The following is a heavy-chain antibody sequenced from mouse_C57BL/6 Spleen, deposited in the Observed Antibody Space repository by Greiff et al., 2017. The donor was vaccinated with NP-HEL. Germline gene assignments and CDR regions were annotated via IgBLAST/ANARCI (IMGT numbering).Heavy chain of an antibody. J-gene: IGHJ2*01. CDR2: INPNNGGT. Sequence: EVQLQQSGPELVKPGASVKISCKASGYTFTDYYMNWVKQSHGKSLEWIGDINPNNGGTSYNQKFKGKATLTVDKSSSTAYMELRSLTSEDSAVYYCARSGAYYYGSSPWGQGTTLTVSS. CDR1: GYTFTDYY. CDR3: ARSGAYYYGSSP. V-gene: IGHV1-26*01. D-gene: IGHD1-1*01.